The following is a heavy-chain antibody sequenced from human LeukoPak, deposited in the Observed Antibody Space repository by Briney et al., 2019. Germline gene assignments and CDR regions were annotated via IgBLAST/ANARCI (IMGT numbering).Heavy chain of an antibody. CDR2: INPGGSWT. CDR3: ARDLRIYYDGRGYYPETFDL. J-gene: IGHJ3*01. D-gene: IGHD3-22*01. Sequence: ASVKVSCKASGYTFTRHYMHWVRQAPGQGLEWMGVINPGGSWTSYAQKFQGRVTMTRDMSTSTDYMELSSLRSEDTAVYYCARDLRIYYDGRGYYPETFDLWGLGTMVTVSS. CDR1: GYTFTRHY. V-gene: IGHV1-46*01.